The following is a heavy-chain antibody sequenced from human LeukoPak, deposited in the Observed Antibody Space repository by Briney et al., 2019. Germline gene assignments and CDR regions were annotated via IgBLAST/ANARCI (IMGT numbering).Heavy chain of an antibody. V-gene: IGHV4-61*08. Sequence: SQTLSLTCTVSGGSISSGGYYWSWIRQPPGKGLEWIGYIYYSGSTNYNPSLKSRVTISVDTSKNQFSLKLSSVTAADTAVYYCARDRTASIVATIGDAFDIWGQGTMVTVSS. D-gene: IGHD5-12*01. CDR1: GGSISSGGYY. CDR2: IYYSGST. CDR3: ARDRTASIVATIGDAFDI. J-gene: IGHJ3*02.